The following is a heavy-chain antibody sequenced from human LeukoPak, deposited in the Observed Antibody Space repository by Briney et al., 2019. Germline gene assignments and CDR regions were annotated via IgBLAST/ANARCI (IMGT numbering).Heavy chain of an antibody. D-gene: IGHD5-18*01. CDR1: GYSIHSGYY. J-gene: IGHJ3*02. Sequence: SETLSLTCIVSGYSIHSGYYWGWVRQPPGKGLEWIGSIYHNGSTYYNPSLKSRVTISVDTSKNQFSLNLSSVTAEDTAVYYCARDGGARGYSFIRGQNAFDIWGQGTMVTVSS. V-gene: IGHV4-38-2*02. CDR3: ARDGGARGYSFIRGQNAFDI. CDR2: IYHNGST.